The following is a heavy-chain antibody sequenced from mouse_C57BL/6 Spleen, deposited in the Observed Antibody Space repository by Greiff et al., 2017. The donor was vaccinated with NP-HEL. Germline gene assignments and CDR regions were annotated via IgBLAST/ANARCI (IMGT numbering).Heavy chain of an antibody. CDR1: GFTFSDYY. CDR3: ARDDGGGFAY. CDR2: INYDGSST. V-gene: IGHV5-16*01. J-gene: IGHJ3*01. D-gene: IGHD2-3*01. Sequence: EVQLVESEGGLVQPGSSMKLSCTASGFTFSDYYMAWVRQVPEKGLEWVANINYDGSSTYYLDSLKSRFIISRDNAKNILYLQMSSLKSEDTATYYCARDDGGGFAYWGQGTLVTVSA.